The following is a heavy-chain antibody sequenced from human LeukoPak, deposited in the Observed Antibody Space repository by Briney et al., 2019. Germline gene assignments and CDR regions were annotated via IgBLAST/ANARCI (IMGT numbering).Heavy chain of an antibody. J-gene: IGHJ4*02. CDR3: ARRGAGRFRYAFDY. V-gene: IGHV4-59*08. CDR2: IYYGGST. CDR1: GGSISSYY. D-gene: IGHD3-10*01. Sequence: SETLSLTCTVSGGSISSYYWSWIRQPPGKGLEWIGYIYYGGSTNYNPSLKSRAIISVDTSKNQFSLKLSSVTAADTAVYYCARRGAGRFRYAFDYWGQGTLVTVSS.